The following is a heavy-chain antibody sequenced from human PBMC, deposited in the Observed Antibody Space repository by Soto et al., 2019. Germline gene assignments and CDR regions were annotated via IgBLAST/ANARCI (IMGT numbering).Heavy chain of an antibody. Sequence: PSETLSVTCIVYNVAISRSYWNWRRQPPGKGLEWIGFVYYTGNTKYNPSLKSRVTISVDTSRNEFSLRLTSVTTADTAFYFCARDFAGRGPFDPWGPGTLVTVSS. CDR3: ARDFAGRGPFDP. J-gene: IGHJ5*01. CDR2: VYYTGNT. V-gene: IGHV4-59*01. CDR1: NVAISRSY. D-gene: IGHD1-26*01.